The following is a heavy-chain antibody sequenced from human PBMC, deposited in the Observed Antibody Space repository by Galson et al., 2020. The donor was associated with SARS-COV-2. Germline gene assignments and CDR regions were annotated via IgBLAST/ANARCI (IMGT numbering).Heavy chain of an antibody. CDR2: IDPEDGET. CDR1: GYTLTELS. Sequence: ASVKVFCKVSGYTLTELSIHWVRQAPGKGLEWMGGIDPEDGETNYAQKFQGRVTMTEDTSTDTAYMELSSLRSEDTAVYYCTTAPGIAVAGDWFDPCGQGTLGTVSS. J-gene: IGHJ5*02. D-gene: IGHD6-19*01. V-gene: IGHV1-24*01. CDR3: TTAPGIAVAGDWFDP.